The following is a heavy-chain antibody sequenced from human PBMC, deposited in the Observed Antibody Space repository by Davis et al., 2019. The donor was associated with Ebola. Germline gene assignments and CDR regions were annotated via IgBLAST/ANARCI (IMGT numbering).Heavy chain of an antibody. CDR2: IKEDGSAK. CDR3: AKRSLDGYIDY. J-gene: IGHJ4*02. D-gene: IGHD5-24*01. V-gene: IGHV3-7*03. Sequence: GESLKISCAASGFTFSSYYMSWVRQAPGKGLEWVASIKEDGSAKYYVDSVRGRFTISRDNAKSSLDLQMNSLRVEDTAVYYCAKRSLDGYIDYWGQGTLVTVSS. CDR1: GFTFSSYY.